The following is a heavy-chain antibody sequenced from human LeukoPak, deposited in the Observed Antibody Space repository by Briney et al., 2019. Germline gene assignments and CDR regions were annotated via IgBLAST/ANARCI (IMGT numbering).Heavy chain of an antibody. J-gene: IGHJ4*02. D-gene: IGHD3-3*01. CDR1: GFTFSRHG. CDR2: ISNDGSRK. V-gene: IGHV3-30*03. CDR3: ARDRAWNYFDY. Sequence: PGGSLRLSCAPSGFTFSRHGMHWVRQAPGKGVEWVAIISNDGSRKYYAHSVEGRFTISRDNSKNTLYLQMDSLRAEDTAVYYCARDRAWNYFDYWGQGTLVTVSS.